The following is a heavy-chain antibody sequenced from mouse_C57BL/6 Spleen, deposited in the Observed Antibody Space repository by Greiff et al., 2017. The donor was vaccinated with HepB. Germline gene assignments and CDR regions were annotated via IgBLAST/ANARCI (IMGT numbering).Heavy chain of an antibody. CDR3: AREGELGRDFDF. D-gene: IGHD4-1*01. V-gene: IGHV1-55*01. J-gene: IGHJ2*01. CDR2: IYPGSGST. Sequence: QVQLQQPGAELVKPGASVKMSCKSSGYTFTSYWITWVKQRPGQGLEWIGDIYPGSGSTNYNEKFKSKATLTVDTSSSTAYMQLSSLTSEDSAVYYCAREGELGRDFDFWGQGTTLTVSS. CDR1: GYTFTSYW.